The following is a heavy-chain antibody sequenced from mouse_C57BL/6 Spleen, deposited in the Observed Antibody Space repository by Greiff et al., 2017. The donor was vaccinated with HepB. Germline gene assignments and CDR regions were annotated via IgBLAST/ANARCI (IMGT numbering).Heavy chain of an antibody. V-gene: IGHV1-61*01. J-gene: IGHJ3*01. CDR2: ISPSDSET. D-gene: IGHD2-1*01. CDR3: ARGYYGNPWFAY. CDR1: GYTFTSYW. Sequence: QVQLQQPGAELVRPGSSVKLSCKASGYTFTSYWMDWVKQRPGQGLEWIGNISPSDSETHYNQKFKDKATLTVDKSSNTAYMQLSSLTSEDSAVYYCARGYYGNPWFAYWGQGTLVTVSA.